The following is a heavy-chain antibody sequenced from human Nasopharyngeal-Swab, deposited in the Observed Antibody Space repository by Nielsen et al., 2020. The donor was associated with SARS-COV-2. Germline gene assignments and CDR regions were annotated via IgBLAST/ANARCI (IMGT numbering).Heavy chain of an antibody. CDR2: ISTTSDYI. V-gene: IGHV3-21*01. CDR3: VRDGYFDWSFGY. CDR1: GFTFTDYV. Sequence: LSLTCAASGFTFTDYVMNWVRQAPGKGLEWVSSISTTSDYIYYADSVKGRFTISRDNARNSLHLQMHSLRAEDTAVYYCVRDGYFDWSFGYWGQGTTVTVSS. J-gene: IGHJ4*03. D-gene: IGHD3-9*01.